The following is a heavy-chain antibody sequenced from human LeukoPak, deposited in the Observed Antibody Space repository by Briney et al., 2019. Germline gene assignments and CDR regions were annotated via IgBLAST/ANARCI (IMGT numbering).Heavy chain of an antibody. J-gene: IGHJ4*02. CDR1: GYSFTTYW. CDR2: IYPGDSDT. Sequence: GESLKISCKGSGYSFTTYWIGWVRQMPGKGLEWMGIIYPGDSDTKYSPSFQGQVTISADKAISTAYLQWSNLKASDTAMYYCARRDDYGDSTFDYWGQGTLVTVSS. D-gene: IGHD4-17*01. CDR3: ARRDDYGDSTFDY. V-gene: IGHV5-51*01.